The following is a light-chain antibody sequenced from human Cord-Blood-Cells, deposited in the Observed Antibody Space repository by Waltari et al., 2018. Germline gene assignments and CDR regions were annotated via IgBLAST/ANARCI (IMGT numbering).Light chain of an antibody. CDR3: KSYDSSLSGYV. J-gene: IGLJ1*01. V-gene: IGLV1-40*01. CDR2: GNS. Sequence: QSVLTQPPSVSGAPGQRVTISCTGSSSKLGAGYDVHRYQQLPGTAPKLLIYGNSNRPSGVPDRFSGSKSGTSASLAITGLQAEDEADYYCKSYDSSLSGYVFGTGSKVTVL. CDR1: SSKLGAGYD.